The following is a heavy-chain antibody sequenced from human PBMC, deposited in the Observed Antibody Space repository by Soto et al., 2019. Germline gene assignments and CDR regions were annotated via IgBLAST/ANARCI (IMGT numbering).Heavy chain of an antibody. D-gene: IGHD2-15*01. CDR2: IIPIFGTA. J-gene: IGHJ6*02. Sequence: QVQLVQSGAEVKKPGSSVKVSCKASGGTFSSYAISWVRQAPGQGLEWMCGIIPIFGTANYAQTFQGRVTITADESTSTAYMELSSLRSEDTAVYYCARGSVVVVAAIRDYYYGMDVWGQGTTVTVSS. CDR1: GGTFSSYA. CDR3: ARGSVVVVAAIRDYYYGMDV. V-gene: IGHV1-69*01.